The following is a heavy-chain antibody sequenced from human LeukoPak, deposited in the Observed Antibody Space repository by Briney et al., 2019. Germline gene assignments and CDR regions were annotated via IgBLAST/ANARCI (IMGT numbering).Heavy chain of an antibody. Sequence: GGSLRLSCAASGFTFDDYAMHWVRQAPGKGLEWVSGISWNSGSIGYADSVKGRFTISRDNAKNSLYLQMNSLRAEDTALYYCARGQQWLAYFDYWGQGALVTVSS. CDR2: ISWNSGSI. J-gene: IGHJ4*02. CDR1: GFTFDDYA. CDR3: ARGQQWLAYFDY. D-gene: IGHD6-19*01. V-gene: IGHV3-9*01.